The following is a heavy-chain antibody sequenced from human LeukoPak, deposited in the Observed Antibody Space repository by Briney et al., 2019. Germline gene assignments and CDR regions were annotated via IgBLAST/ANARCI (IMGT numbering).Heavy chain of an antibody. CDR3: AKRAPAEPYYFDS. V-gene: IGHV3-21*04. Sequence: PGGSLRLSCAASGFTFSSYGMHWVRQAPGKGLEWVSSISSSSSYIYYADSVKGRFSISRDNAKNSLYLQMNSLRAEDTAVYYCAKRAPAEPYYFDSWGQGTLVTVSS. CDR2: ISSSSSYI. CDR1: GFTFSSYG. D-gene: IGHD2-2*01. J-gene: IGHJ4*02.